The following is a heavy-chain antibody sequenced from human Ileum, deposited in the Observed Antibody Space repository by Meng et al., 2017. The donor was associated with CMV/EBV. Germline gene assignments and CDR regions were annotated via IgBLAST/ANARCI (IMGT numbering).Heavy chain of an antibody. CDR3: VRSCSGGTCPHDMDV. CDR2: IYPGDSST. D-gene: IGHD2-15*01. CDR1: GHSFTTFW. V-gene: IGHV5-51*01. J-gene: IGHJ6*02. Sequence: GESLKISCKGSGHSFTTFWIGWVRQMPGKGLEWMGIIYPGDSSTRYSPSFQGQVTISADKSISTAYLHWSSLKASDTAMYYCVRSCSGGTCPHDMDVWGQGTTVTVSS.